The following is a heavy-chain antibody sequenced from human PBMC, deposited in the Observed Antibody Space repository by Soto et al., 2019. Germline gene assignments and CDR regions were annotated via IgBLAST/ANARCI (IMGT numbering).Heavy chain of an antibody. D-gene: IGHD3-3*01. Sequence: QEQLVESGGGVVQPGRSLRLSCAVSGFTFSSYGMHWVRQAPVKGLEWVAFISYDGSEKYYADSVKGRFTISRDNSKNTLYLQMNSLRAEDTAVFYCAKVGGPTYNYNGVEVWGQGTTVTVSS. CDR1: GFTFSSYG. J-gene: IGHJ6*02. V-gene: IGHV3-30*18. CDR3: AKVGGPTYNYNGVEV. CDR2: ISYDGSEK.